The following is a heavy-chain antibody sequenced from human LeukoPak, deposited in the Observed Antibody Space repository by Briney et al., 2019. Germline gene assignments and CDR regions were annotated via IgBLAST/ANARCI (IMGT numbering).Heavy chain of an antibody. CDR2: ISGSGGST. V-gene: IGHV3-23*01. CDR1: GFTFSSYA. Sequence: GGSLRLSCAASGFTFSSYAMSWVRQASGKGLEWVSAISGSGGSTYYADSVKGRFTISRDNSKNTLYLQMNSLRAEDTAVYYCAKKTYYYDSSGYYLEYFQHWGQGTLVTVSS. J-gene: IGHJ1*01. D-gene: IGHD3-22*01. CDR3: AKKTYYYDSSGYYLEYFQH.